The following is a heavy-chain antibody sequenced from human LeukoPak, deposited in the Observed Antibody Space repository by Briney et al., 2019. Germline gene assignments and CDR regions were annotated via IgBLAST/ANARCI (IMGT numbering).Heavy chain of an antibody. V-gene: IGHV3-66*04. CDR2: IYSGGST. CDR3: ARLRSGSYSFDY. CDR1: GFTFSSNY. Sequence: GGSLRLSCAASGFTFSSNYMSWVRQAPGKGLEWVSVIYSGGSTYYSDSVKGRFTISRDNSKNTLYLQMNSLRAEDTAVYYCARLRSGSYSFDYWGQGTPVTVSS. D-gene: IGHD3-10*01. J-gene: IGHJ4*02.